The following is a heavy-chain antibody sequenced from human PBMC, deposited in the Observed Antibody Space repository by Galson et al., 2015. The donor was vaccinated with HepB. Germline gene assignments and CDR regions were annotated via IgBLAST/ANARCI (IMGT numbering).Heavy chain of an antibody. CDR1: AITFKTYI. D-gene: IGHD3-10*01. J-gene: IGHJ6*02. CDR2: ISHSSTYV. Sequence: SLRLSCAASAITFKTYIMNWVRQAPGKGLEWVSCISHSSTYVHYADSVKGRFTISRDNGKNSLYLQMTSLRAEDTAVYYCAREGNYNGGMDVWGQGTTVTVSS. CDR3: AREGNYNGGMDV. V-gene: IGHV3-21*01.